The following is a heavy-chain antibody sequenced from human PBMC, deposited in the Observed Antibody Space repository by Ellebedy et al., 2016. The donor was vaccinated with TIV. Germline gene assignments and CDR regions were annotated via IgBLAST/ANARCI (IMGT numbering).Heavy chain of an antibody. V-gene: IGHV3-66*01. CDR3: ARETFNDVDLDLWGLFDI. Sequence: GESLKISCAASELTVSGNYMSWVLQAPGKGLEWISVIFIDGTTHYADSVKGRFTISRDTSKNSLYIQMDSLRPEDTAVYYCARETFNDVDLDLWGLFDIWGQGTMVTVSS. CDR2: IFIDGTT. CDR1: ELTVSGNY. D-gene: IGHD1-1*01. J-gene: IGHJ3*02.